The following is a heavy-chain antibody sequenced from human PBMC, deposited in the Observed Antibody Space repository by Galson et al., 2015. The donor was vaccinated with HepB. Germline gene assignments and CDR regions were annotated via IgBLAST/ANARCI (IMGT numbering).Heavy chain of an antibody. Sequence: SLRLSCAASGFTFSSSAMSWVRQAPGKGLEWVSAISGSGGSTYYADSVKGRFTISRDNSKNTLYLQMNSLRAEDTAVYYCAKFSSSGWYFDYWGQGTLVTVSS. D-gene: IGHD6-19*01. CDR2: ISGSGGST. J-gene: IGHJ4*02. CDR1: GFTFSSSA. V-gene: IGHV3-23*01. CDR3: AKFSSSGWYFDY.